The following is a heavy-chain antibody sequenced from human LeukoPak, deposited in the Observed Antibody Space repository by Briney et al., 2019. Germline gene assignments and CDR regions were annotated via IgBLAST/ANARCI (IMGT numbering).Heavy chain of an antibody. Sequence: SVKVSCKASGGTFSSYAISWVRQAPGQGLEWMGRIIPIFGIANYAQKFQGRVTITADKSTSTAYMELSSLRSEDTAVYYSAREVVTTNRNWFDPWGQGTLVTVSS. CDR3: AREVVTTNRNWFDP. J-gene: IGHJ5*02. CDR1: GGTFSSYA. D-gene: IGHD4-11*01. V-gene: IGHV1-69*04. CDR2: IIPIFGIA.